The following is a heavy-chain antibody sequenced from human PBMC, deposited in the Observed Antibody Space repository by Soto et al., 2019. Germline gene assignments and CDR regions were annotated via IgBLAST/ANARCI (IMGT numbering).Heavy chain of an antibody. J-gene: IGHJ4*02. V-gene: IGHV3-30*18. Sequence: PGGSLRLSCAASGFTFIAYGMHWVRQAPGKGLEWVAVISYDGGNKYHADSVKGRFTISRDNSKNTLYLQMNSLRAEDTAVYYCAKDSGRGSADYFFDYWGQGILVTVSS. D-gene: IGHD3-10*01. CDR1: GFTFIAYG. CDR3: AKDSGRGSADYFFDY. CDR2: ISYDGGNK.